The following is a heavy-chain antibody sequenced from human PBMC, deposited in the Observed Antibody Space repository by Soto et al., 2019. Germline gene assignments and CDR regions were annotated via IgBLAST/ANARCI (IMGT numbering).Heavy chain of an antibody. CDR2: IFWDDDK. CDR3: AHSRTGQYDY. Sequence: QITLKESGPPLVKPTQTLTLTCSFSGFSFSTRGVNVGWIRQPPGKALEWLTLIFWDDDKWYSPSLKSRLTITKDTPKNQVVLTMTNMDPVDTGTYYCAHSRTGQYDYWGQGTLVTVSS. J-gene: IGHJ4*02. CDR1: GFSFSTRGVN. V-gene: IGHV2-5*02. D-gene: IGHD3-9*01.